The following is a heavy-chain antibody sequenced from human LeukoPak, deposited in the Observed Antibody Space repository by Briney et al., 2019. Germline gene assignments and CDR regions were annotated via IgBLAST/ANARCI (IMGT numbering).Heavy chain of an antibody. V-gene: IGHV1-18*01. Sequence: ASVKVSCKTSGYTLINYGINWVRQAPGQGLEWMGWISAHDGNTKYAQQYQGRVTMTTDTSTSTVFMELRSLGFDDTAVYYCARQSSTSWHVPDYWGQGTLVTVSS. CDR1: GYTLINYG. CDR3: ARQSSTSWHVPDY. J-gene: IGHJ4*02. D-gene: IGHD2-2*01. CDR2: ISAHDGNT.